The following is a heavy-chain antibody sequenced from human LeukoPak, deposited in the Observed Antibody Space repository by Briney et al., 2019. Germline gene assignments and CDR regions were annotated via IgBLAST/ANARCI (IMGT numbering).Heavy chain of an antibody. Sequence: ASVKVSCKASGYTFTGYYMHWVRQAPGQGLEWMGCINPNSGGTNYAQKFQGRVTMTRDTSISTAYMELSRLRSDDTAVYYCARALYSSSSALDYWGQGTLVTVSS. J-gene: IGHJ4*02. V-gene: IGHV1-2*02. D-gene: IGHD6-6*01. CDR1: GYTFTGYY. CDR3: ARALYSSSSALDY. CDR2: INPNSGGT.